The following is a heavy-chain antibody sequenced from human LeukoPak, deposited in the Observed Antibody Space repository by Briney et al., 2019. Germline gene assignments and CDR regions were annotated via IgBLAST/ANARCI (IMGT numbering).Heavy chain of an antibody. D-gene: IGHD2-15*01. CDR2: IYTSGST. CDR1: GGSISSYY. V-gene: IGHV4-4*07. Sequence: SETLSLTCTVSGGSISSYYWSWIRQPAGKGLEWIGRIYTSGSTNYNPSLKSPVTMSVDTSKNQFSLKLSSVTAADTAVYYCARGLSCSGDSCYSGWFDPWGQGTLVTVSS. J-gene: IGHJ5*02. CDR3: ARGLSCSGDSCYSGWFDP.